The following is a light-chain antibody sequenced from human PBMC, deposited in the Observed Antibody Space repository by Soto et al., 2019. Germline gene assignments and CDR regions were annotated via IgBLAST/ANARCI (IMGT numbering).Light chain of an antibody. V-gene: IGKV3-15*01. Sequence: EIVMTQSPATLSVSPGERATLSCRAGQSVTSNSLAWFQQKSGQAPRLLIYGASKRATGIADRFSGSGSGSEFTLTISRLQSEDFAVYYCQQYNNWPPITFGQGTRLEIK. CDR2: GAS. CDR3: QQYNNWPPIT. J-gene: IGKJ5*01. CDR1: QSVTSN.